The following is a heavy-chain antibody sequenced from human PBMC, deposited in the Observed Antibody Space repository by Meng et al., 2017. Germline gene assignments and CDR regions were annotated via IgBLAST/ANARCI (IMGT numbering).Heavy chain of an antibody. Sequence: GESLKISCAASGFTFSSYAMSWVRQAPGKGLEWVSAISGSGGSTYYADSVKGRFTISRDNSKNTLYLQMNSLRAEDTAVYYCAKDRGAVAGWKYWGQGTRVTVSS. CDR3: AKDRGAVAGWKY. J-gene: IGHJ4*02. CDR1: GFTFSSYA. D-gene: IGHD6-19*01. CDR2: ISGSGGST. V-gene: IGHV3-23*01.